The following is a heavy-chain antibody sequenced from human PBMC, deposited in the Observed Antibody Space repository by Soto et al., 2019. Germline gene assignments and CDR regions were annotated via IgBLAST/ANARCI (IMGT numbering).Heavy chain of an antibody. CDR2: IHYSGST. V-gene: IGHV4-59*11. CDR3: TGGGPGHPFDY. J-gene: IGHJ4*02. Sequence: QVQLQESGPGLVKPSETLSLTCTVSGVSITSHYWTWIRQPPGKGLEWIGNIHYSGSTNYSPSLKSRGIISVATAENQSSLKLSSVTTADTAVYYCTGGGPGHPFDYWGQGTLVTVSS. CDR1: GVSITSHY. D-gene: IGHD7-27*01.